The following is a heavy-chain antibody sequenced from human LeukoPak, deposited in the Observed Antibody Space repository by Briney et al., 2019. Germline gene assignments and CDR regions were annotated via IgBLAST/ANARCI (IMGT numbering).Heavy chain of an antibody. CDR2: INPNSGGT. CDR3: ARGSRPGVVNHDAFDI. Sequence: ASVTVSCKVSGYTFTGYYIHWVRQAPGQGLGWMGWINPNSGGTNYAQKFQGRVTMTRDTSISTAYMELSSLRSDDTAVYYCARGSRPGVVNHDAFDIWGQGTMVTVSS. CDR1: GYTFTGYY. J-gene: IGHJ3*02. D-gene: IGHD3-3*01. V-gene: IGHV1-2*02.